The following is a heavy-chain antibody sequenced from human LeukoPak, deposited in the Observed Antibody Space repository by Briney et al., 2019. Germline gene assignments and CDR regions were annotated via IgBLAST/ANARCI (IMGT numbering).Heavy chain of an antibody. CDR2: ISSSSSYI. CDR3: ARVLPRGSYFDY. CDR1: GFTFSSYS. Sequence: PGGSLRLSCAASGFTFSSYSMNWVRQAPGKGLEWVSSISSSSSYIYYADSVKGRFTISRDNAKNSLYLQMNSLRAEDTAVYYCARVLPRGSYFDYWGQGTLVTVSS. V-gene: IGHV3-21*01. D-gene: IGHD1-26*01. J-gene: IGHJ4*02.